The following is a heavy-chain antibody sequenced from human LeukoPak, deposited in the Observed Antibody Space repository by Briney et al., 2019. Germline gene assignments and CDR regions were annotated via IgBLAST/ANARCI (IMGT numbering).Heavy chain of an antibody. CDR3: ARDYADYVGYFFFDY. CDR1: GFTFNNYA. V-gene: IGHV3-23*01. J-gene: IGHJ4*02. Sequence: PGGSLRLSCAASGFTFNNYAMNWVRQAPGKGLVWVSSISGGGETTYYADSAKGRFTISRDNSKNTLYLQMNSLRAEDTAVYYCARDYADYVGYFFFDYWGQGTLVTVSS. D-gene: IGHD4-17*01. CDR2: ISGGGETT.